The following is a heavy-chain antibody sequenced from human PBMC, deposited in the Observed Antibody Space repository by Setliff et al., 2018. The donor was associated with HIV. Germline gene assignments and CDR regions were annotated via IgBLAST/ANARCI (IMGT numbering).Heavy chain of an antibody. CDR1: GYTLISYG. CDR3: ARVDEYCSAISCYSGGEIDY. Sequence: ASVKVSCKASGYTLISYGITWVRQAPGQGLEWMGWISAYNGDTKYAQRLQGRVIMTTDTSTNTAYMEPRNLRSDDTAIYYCARVDEYCSAISCYSGGEIDYWGQGTLVTVSS. CDR2: ISAYNGDT. V-gene: IGHV1-18*01. D-gene: IGHD2-15*01. J-gene: IGHJ4*02.